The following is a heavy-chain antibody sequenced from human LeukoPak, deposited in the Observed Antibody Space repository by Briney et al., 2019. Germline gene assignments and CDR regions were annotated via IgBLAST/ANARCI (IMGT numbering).Heavy chain of an antibody. V-gene: IGHV3-21*01. CDR2: ISSSSSYI. Sequence: PGGSLRLSCAASGFTFSSYSMNWARQAPGKGLEWVSSISSSSSYIYYADSVKGRFTISRDNAKNSLYLQMNSLRAEDTAVYYCARDRLYYYGSGGMDVWGQGTTVTVSS. D-gene: IGHD3-10*01. CDR3: ARDRLYYYGSGGMDV. CDR1: GFTFSSYS. J-gene: IGHJ6*02.